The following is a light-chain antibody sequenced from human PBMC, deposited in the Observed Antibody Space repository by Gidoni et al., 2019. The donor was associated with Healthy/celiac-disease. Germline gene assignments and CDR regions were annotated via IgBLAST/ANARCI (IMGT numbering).Light chain of an antibody. CDR3: QQRSNWPLT. J-gene: IGKJ4*01. CDR1: QSVSSY. Sequence: IVLTQSPATLSLSPGERATLSCRASQSVSSYLGWYQQKPGQAPRLLIYDTSNRATGIPARFSGSGSGTDFTLTISSLEPEDFAVYYCQQRSNWPLTFGGGTEVEIK. V-gene: IGKV3-11*01. CDR2: DTS.